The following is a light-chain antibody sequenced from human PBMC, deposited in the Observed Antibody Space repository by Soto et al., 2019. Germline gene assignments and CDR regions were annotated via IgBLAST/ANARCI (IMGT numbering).Light chain of an antibody. CDR2: SAS. J-gene: IGKJ2*01. CDR1: QSVAHY. Sequence: DIQMTQSPSSLSASVGDRVTVTCRANQSVAHYLHWYLQTPGKAPKLLIYSASTLQSGVPSRFSGSGSGTDFSLTISSLQPEDFATYYCQQTYSVQYTFGQGTKVDIK. CDR3: QQTYSVQYT. V-gene: IGKV1-39*01.